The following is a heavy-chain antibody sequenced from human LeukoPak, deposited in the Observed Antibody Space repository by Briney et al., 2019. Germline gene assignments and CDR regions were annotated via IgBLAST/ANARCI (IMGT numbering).Heavy chain of an antibody. D-gene: IGHD6-19*01. CDR1: GFTFSSYA. V-gene: IGHV3-23*01. CDR2: ISGSGGST. J-gene: IGHJ4*02. CDR3: AKAGPRGPRISSGWLDY. Sequence: PGGSLRLSCAASGFTFSSYAMSWVRQAPGKGLEWVSAISGSGGSTYYADSVKGRFTISRDNSKNTLYLQMNSLRAEDTAVYYCAKAGPRGPRISSGWLDYWGQGTLVTVSS.